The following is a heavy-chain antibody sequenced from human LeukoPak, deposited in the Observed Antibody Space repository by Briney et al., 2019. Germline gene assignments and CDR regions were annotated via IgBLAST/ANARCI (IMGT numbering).Heavy chain of an antibody. D-gene: IGHD6-13*01. CDR1: GFTFSSYN. Sequence: PGGSLRLSCAASGFTFSSYNMNWVRQAPGKGLEWISYISGGGSTIYYADSVKGRFIISRDNDKNSLYLQMNSLRDEDTAVYYCARRSATGTNYFDYWGQGTPVTVSS. CDR2: ISGGGSTI. J-gene: IGHJ4*02. V-gene: IGHV3-48*02. CDR3: ARRSATGTNYFDY.